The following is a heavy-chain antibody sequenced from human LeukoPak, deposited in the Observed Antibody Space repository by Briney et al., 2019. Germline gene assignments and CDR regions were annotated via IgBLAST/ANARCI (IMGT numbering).Heavy chain of an antibody. Sequence: GGSLRLSCVASGFTFRLYVMTWVRQAPGKGLEWMAVIWFDGSTKYYADSVKGRFTISRDNSKNTLYLQMNSLRDDDTAVYYCARDEGIASYFDYWGQGTLVTVSS. CDR1: GFTFRLYV. J-gene: IGHJ4*02. V-gene: IGHV3-33*08. CDR3: ARDEGIASYFDY. D-gene: IGHD6-13*01. CDR2: IWFDGSTK.